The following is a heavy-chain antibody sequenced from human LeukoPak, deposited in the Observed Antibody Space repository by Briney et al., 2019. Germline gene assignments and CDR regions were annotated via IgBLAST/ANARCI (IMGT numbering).Heavy chain of an antibody. V-gene: IGHV6-1*01. CDR1: GDSVPSNSSA. Sequence: SQTLSLTCAISGDSVPSNSSACNWIRQSPSRGLEWLGRTYYRSEWYNDYAVSVKSRITINPDTSKNQFSLQLNSVTPEDTAVYYCARGGQGDGYSADEAFDFWGQGTMVTVSS. D-gene: IGHD5-24*01. CDR2: TYYRSEWYN. CDR3: ARGGQGDGYSADEAFDF. J-gene: IGHJ3*01.